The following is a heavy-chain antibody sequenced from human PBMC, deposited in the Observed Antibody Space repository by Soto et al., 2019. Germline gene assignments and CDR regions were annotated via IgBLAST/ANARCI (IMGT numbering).Heavy chain of an antibody. J-gene: IGHJ4*02. V-gene: IGHV1-8*01. CDR2: MNPNSGNT. D-gene: IGHD3-22*01. Sequence: ASVKVSCKASGYTFTNFDIPWVRPAPGQGLEWMGWMNPNSGNTGYPQKFQGRVTMTSNTSISMAYMEVSSLRSEDTAVYYCARAHYYDSWNNYFDYWGQGTMVTVSS. CDR1: GYTFTNFD. CDR3: ARAHYYDSWNNYFDY.